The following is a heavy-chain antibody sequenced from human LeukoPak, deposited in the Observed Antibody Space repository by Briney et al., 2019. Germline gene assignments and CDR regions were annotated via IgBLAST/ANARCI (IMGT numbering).Heavy chain of an antibody. V-gene: IGHV1-69*04. D-gene: IGHD5-24*01. Sequence: SVKVSCKASGGTFSSYAISWVRQAPGQGLEWMGRIIPILGIANYAQKFQGRVTITADKSTSTAYMELSSLRSEDTAVYYCARDLVSMEDGYNPPYDYWGQGTLVTVSS. CDR1: GGTFSSYA. CDR2: IIPILGIA. CDR3: ARDLVSMEDGYNPPYDY. J-gene: IGHJ4*02.